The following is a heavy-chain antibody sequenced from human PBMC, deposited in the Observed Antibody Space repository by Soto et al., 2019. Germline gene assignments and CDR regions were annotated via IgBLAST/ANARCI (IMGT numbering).Heavy chain of an antibody. Sequence: SETLSLTCTVSGGSTSSDNYWSWLRQPPGKGLEWIGHIYYSGNTDYNPSLKSRLAISIDTSKNQFSLKLSSVTAADTAVYFCAREGGESSAALYYYNSCGKGPLGTVST. CDR2: IYYSGNT. D-gene: IGHD2-2*01. V-gene: IGHV4-30-4*01. J-gene: IGHJ4*02. CDR1: GGSTSSDNY. CDR3: AREGGESSAALYYYNS.